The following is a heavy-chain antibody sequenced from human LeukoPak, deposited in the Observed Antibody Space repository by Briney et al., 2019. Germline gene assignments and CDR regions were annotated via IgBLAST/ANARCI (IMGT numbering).Heavy chain of an antibody. V-gene: IGHV4-39*07. D-gene: IGHD3-3*01. Sequence: PSETLSLTCTVSGGSISSSNYYWGWIRQPPGKGLEWIGTIYYSGSTYYNPSLKSRVTISVDTSKNQFSLKLSSVTAADTAVYYCARDGGQLRFLEWLTTGFDIWGQGTMVTVSS. CDR2: IYYSGST. J-gene: IGHJ3*02. CDR3: ARDGGQLRFLEWLTTGFDI. CDR1: GGSISSSNYY.